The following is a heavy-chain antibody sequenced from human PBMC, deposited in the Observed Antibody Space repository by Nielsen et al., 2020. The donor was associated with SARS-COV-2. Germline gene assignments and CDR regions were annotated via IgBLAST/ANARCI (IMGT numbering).Heavy chain of an antibody. V-gene: IGHV3-30*04. CDR3: AKDLNRYCSGGSCSFDY. D-gene: IGHD2-15*01. J-gene: IGHJ4*02. CDR2: ISYDGSNK. CDR1: GFTFSSYA. Sequence: GGSLRLSCAASGFTFSSYAMHWVRQAPGKGLEWVAVISYDGSNKYYADSVKGRFTISRDNSKNTLYLQMNSLRAEDTAVYYCAKDLNRYCSGGSCSFDYWGQGTLVTVSS.